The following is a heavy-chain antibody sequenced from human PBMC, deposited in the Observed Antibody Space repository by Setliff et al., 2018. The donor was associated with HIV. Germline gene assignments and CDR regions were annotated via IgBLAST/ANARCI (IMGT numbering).Heavy chain of an antibody. J-gene: IGHJ4*02. CDR1: AGSISSGTYY. D-gene: IGHD3-22*01. Sequence: SETLSLTCTVSAGSISSGTYYWSWIRQPAGKGLEWIGRIYTSGSTNYNPSLKSRVTISLDTSKIQFSLKLSSVTAADTAVYYCARMHVTMIDYFDYWGQGILVTVSS. CDR2: IYTSGST. V-gene: IGHV4-61*02. CDR3: ARMHVTMIDYFDY.